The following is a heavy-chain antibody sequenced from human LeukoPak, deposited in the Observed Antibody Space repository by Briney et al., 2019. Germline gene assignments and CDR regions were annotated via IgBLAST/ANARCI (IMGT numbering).Heavy chain of an antibody. CDR2: ISGSGGST. CDR1: GGSFSGYY. Sequence: ETLSLTCAVYGGSFSGYYWSWIRQAPGKGLEWVSAISGSGGSTYYADSVKGRFTISRDNSKNTLYLQMNSLRAEDTAVYYCAKDRGYWGQGTLVTVSS. V-gene: IGHV3-23*01. CDR3: AKDRGY. J-gene: IGHJ4*02.